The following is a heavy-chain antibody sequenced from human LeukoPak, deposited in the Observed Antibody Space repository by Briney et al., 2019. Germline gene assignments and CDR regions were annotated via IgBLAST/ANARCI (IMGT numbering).Heavy chain of an antibody. CDR1: GFTFGGFA. CDR3: AKGKAVVGAAGPDY. Sequence: GGSLSLSCAASGFTFGGFAMSWVRQAPGKGLEWVSSISSAAHNTYYADFVKGRFTISRDNSKNTLYLQMNSLRAEDTAIYYCAKGKAVVGAAGPDYWGQGTLVTVSS. J-gene: IGHJ4*02. CDR2: ISSAAHNT. D-gene: IGHD2-15*01. V-gene: IGHV3-23*01.